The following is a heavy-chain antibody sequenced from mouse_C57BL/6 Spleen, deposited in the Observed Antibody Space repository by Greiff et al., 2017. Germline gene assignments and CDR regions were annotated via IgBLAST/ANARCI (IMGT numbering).Heavy chain of an antibody. V-gene: IGHV1-50*01. D-gene: IGHD1-1*01. CDR2: IDPSDSYT. Sequence: QVQLQQPGAELVKPGASVKLSCKASGYTFTSYWMQWVNQRPGKGLEWIGEIDPSDSYTNYNQKFKGKATVTVDTSSSTAYMQLSSLTSEDSAVYYCATTVVGAYWGQGTLVTVSA. CDR1: GYTFTSYW. J-gene: IGHJ3*01. CDR3: ATTVVGAY.